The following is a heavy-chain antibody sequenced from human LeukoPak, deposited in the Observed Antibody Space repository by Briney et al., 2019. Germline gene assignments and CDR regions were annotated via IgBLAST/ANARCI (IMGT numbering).Heavy chain of an antibody. CDR1: GGSIRRYH. V-gene: IGHV4-4*07. CDR2: IYASGST. D-gene: IGHD6-19*01. J-gene: IGHJ3*02. CDR3: AIYLVYIAVAGTVAFDI. Sequence: SETLSLTCTVSGGSIRRYHWSWLRQPAGKGLEWIGRIYASGSTNYNPSLKSRVTISVDKSKNQFSLKLSSVTAADTAVFYCAIYLVYIAVAGTVAFDIWGQGTMVTVSS.